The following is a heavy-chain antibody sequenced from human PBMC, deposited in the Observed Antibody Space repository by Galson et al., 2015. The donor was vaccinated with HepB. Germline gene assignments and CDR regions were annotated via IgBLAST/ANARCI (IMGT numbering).Heavy chain of an antibody. D-gene: IGHD2-2*01. V-gene: IGHV3-30*04. Sequence: SLRLSCAASGFTFSRNAMHWVRQAPGKGLERVAVISYDGINTYYADSVQGRFIISRDNSKKILYLQMEGLRAEDTAVYYCARDGSVPFDYWGQGTLVTVSS. CDR1: GFTFSRNA. CDR3: ARDGSVPFDY. J-gene: IGHJ4*02. CDR2: ISYDGINT.